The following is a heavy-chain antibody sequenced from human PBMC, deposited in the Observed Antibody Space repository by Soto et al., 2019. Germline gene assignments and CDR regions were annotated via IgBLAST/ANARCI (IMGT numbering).Heavy chain of an antibody. CDR1: GYTFTSYY. CDR3: ARVRSAYYDFWSGSSLFDY. J-gene: IGHJ4*02. Sequence: GSSVKVTFKASGYTFTSYYMHWLRQAPGQGLEWMGIINPSGGSTSYAQKFQGRVTMTRDTSTSTVYMELSSLRSEDTAVYYCARVRSAYYDFWSGSSLFDYWGQGTLVTVSS. V-gene: IGHV1-46*01. CDR2: INPSGGST. D-gene: IGHD3-3*01.